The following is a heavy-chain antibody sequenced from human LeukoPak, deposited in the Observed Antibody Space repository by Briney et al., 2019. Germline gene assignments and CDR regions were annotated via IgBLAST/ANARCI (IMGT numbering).Heavy chain of an antibody. Sequence: SETPSLTCAAYGGSFSGYYWSWIRQPPGKGLEWIGEINHSGSTNYNPSLKSRVTISVDTSKNQFSLKLSSVTAADTAVYYCARICPGRYYYYYGMDVWGQGTTVTVSS. CDR1: GGSFSGYY. V-gene: IGHV4-34*01. J-gene: IGHJ6*02. CDR2: INHSGST. D-gene: IGHD3-10*01. CDR3: ARICPGRYYYYYGMDV.